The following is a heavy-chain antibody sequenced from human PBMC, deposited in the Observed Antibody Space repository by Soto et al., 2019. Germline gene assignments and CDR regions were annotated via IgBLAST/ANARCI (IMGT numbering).Heavy chain of an antibody. CDR3: ARSLGWYAVDY. D-gene: IGHD6-19*01. J-gene: IGHJ4*02. CDR1: GVSIGSNYY. Sequence: QVLLQESGPGLVQPSGTLSLSCVVSGVSIGSNYYWGWVRQPPGKGLEWLGDMSHIGSVNYNPSLKSRVTVSMAKAQNPFSLNLDSMTAADTAVYCCARSLGWYAVDYWGQGTLVIVSS. CDR2: MSHIGSV. V-gene: IGHV4-4*01.